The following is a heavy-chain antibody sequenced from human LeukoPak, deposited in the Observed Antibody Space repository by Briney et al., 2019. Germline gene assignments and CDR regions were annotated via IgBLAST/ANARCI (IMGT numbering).Heavy chain of an antibody. Sequence: GWSLRLSCAASGFTFSSYAMSWVRQAPGKGLEWVSAISGSGGSTYYADSVKGRFTISRDNSKNTLYLQMNSLRAEDTAVYYCAELWFGELSDYFDYWGQGTLVTVSS. D-gene: IGHD3-10*01. CDR3: AELWFGELSDYFDY. CDR2: ISGSGGST. V-gene: IGHV3-23*01. J-gene: IGHJ4*02. CDR1: GFTFSSYA.